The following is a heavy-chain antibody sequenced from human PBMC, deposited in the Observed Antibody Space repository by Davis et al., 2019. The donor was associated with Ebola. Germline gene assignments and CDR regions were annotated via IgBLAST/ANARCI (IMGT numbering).Heavy chain of an antibody. D-gene: IGHD3-3*01. CDR2: ISGSGGST. CDR3: AREARYAIGVNDY. Sequence: GESLKISCTDSVITFSSYAMTWVRQAPGKGLAWVSAISGSGGSTYYADSAKGRFTISRDNAKNSLYLQLNSLRDEDTAVYYCAREARYAIGVNDYWGQGTLVTVSS. V-gene: IGHV3-23*01. J-gene: IGHJ4*02. CDR1: VITFSSYA.